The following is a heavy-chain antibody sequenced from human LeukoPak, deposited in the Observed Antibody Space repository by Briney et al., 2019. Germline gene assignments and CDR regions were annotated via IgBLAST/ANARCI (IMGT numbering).Heavy chain of an antibody. CDR3: ARELWVAAHPFDP. Sequence: LSLTCAVYGGSFSGYYWSWIRQHPGKGLEWIGYIYYSGSTYYNPSLKSRVTISVDTSKNQFSLKLSSVTAADTAVYYCARELWVAAHPFDPWGQGTLVTVSS. D-gene: IGHD6-6*01. CDR2: IYYSGST. CDR1: GGSFSGYY. J-gene: IGHJ5*02. V-gene: IGHV4-31*11.